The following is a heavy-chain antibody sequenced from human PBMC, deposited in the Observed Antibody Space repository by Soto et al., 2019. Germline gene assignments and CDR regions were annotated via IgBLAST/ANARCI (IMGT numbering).Heavy chain of an antibody. J-gene: IGHJ4*02. CDR1: GYTFTGYY. CDR3: ARDEGGGYCSGGSCYPDY. CDR2: INPNSGGT. Sequence: QVQLVQSGAEVKKPGASVKVSCKASGYTFTGYYMHWVRQAPGQGLEWMGWINPNSGGTNYAQKFQGRVTMTRDTSISTAYMELSRLRSDDTAVYYCARDEGGGYCSGGSCYPDYWGQGTLVTVSS. D-gene: IGHD2-15*01. V-gene: IGHV1-2*02.